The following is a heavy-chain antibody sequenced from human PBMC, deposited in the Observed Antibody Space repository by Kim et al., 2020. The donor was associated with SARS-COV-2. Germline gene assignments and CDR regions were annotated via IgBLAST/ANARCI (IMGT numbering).Heavy chain of an antibody. CDR1: GFTFSSYA. V-gene: IGHV3-30*04. D-gene: IGHD1-26*01. CDR2: ISYDGSNK. Sequence: GGSLRLSCAASGFTFSSYAMHWVRQAPGKGLEWVAVISYDGSNKYYADSVKGRFTISRDNSKNTLYLQMNSLRAEDTAVYYCARGLSGSAGGIWGQGTMVTVSS. J-gene: IGHJ3*02. CDR3: ARGLSGSAGGI.